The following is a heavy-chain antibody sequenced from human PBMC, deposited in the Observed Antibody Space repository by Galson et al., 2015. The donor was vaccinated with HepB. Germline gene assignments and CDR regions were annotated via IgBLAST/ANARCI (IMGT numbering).Heavy chain of an antibody. D-gene: IGHD6-13*01. J-gene: IGHJ4*02. Sequence: SVKVSCKASGSTFTGYYMHWVRQAPGQGLEWMGWINPNSGGTNYAQKFQGRVTMTRDTSISTAYMELSRLRSDDTAVYYCARGFTKGSSWLHTDYWGQGTLVTVSS. V-gene: IGHV1-2*02. CDR3: ARGFTKGSSWLHTDY. CDR2: INPNSGGT. CDR1: GSTFTGYY.